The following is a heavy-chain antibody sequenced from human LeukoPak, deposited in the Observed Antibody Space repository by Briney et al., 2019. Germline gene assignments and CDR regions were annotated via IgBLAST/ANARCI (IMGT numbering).Heavy chain of an antibody. CDR3: ARAMRYSAYDFDY. Sequence: PSETLSLTCAVYGGSFSGYYWSWIRQPPGKGLEWIGEINHSGSTNYNPSLKSRVTISVDTSKSQFSLKLSSVTAADTAMYYCARAMRYSAYDFDYWGQGTLVTVSS. CDR2: INHSGST. J-gene: IGHJ4*02. CDR1: GGSFSGYY. D-gene: IGHD5-12*01. V-gene: IGHV4-34*01.